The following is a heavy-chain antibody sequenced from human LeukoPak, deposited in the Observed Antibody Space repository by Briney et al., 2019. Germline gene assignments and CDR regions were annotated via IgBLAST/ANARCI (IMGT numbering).Heavy chain of an antibody. D-gene: IGHD6-13*01. CDR1: GFTFSSYA. CDR2: ISGSGGST. V-gene: IGHV3-23*01. J-gene: IGHJ4*02. Sequence: PGGSLRLSCAASGFTFSSYAMSWVRQAPGKGLEWVSAISGSGGSTYYADSVKGQFTISRDNSKNTLYLQMDSLRAEDTAVYYCAKDRASGTWGFFDNWGQGTLVTVSS. CDR3: AKDRASGTWGFFDN.